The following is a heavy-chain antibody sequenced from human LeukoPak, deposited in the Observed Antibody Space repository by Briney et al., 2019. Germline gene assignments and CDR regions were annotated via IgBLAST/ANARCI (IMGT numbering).Heavy chain of an antibody. D-gene: IGHD6-13*01. CDR1: GFTFSDYY. J-gene: IGHJ4*02. CDR2: ISSSGSTI. Sequence: GGSLRLSCAASGFTFSDYYMSWIRQAPGKGLEWVSYISSSGSTIYYADSVKGRFAISRDNAKNSLYLQMNSLRAEDTAVYYCARDLRWSSSSWYSDYWGQGTLVTVSS. V-gene: IGHV3-11*04. CDR3: ARDLRWSSSSWYSDY.